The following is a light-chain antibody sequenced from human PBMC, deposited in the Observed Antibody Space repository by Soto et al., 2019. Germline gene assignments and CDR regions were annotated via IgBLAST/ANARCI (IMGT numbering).Light chain of an antibody. CDR1: STDIGRYNY. Sequence: QSALTQPASVSGSPGQSITISCTGTSTDIGRYNYVSWYQQHPGKAPKLMIYDVSNRPSGVSNRFSGSKSGNTASLTISGLQAEDEAAYYCSSYTSSSTYVFGTGTKLTVL. J-gene: IGLJ1*01. CDR3: SSYTSSSTYV. V-gene: IGLV2-14*01. CDR2: DVS.